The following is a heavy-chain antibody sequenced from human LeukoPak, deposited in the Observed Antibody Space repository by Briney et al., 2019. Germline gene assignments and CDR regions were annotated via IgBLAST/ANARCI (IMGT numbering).Heavy chain of an antibody. Sequence: PGGSLRLSCASSGFIFSSYSMNWVRQAPGKGLEWLSCISSSSTTIYYADSVKGRFTISRDNAKNSLYLQMNSLKAEDTAVYYCARNRFPITGTTNNYYYMDVWGKGTTVTVSS. CDR2: ISSSSTTI. D-gene: IGHD1-7*01. CDR1: GFIFSSYS. CDR3: ARNRFPITGTTNNYYYMDV. J-gene: IGHJ6*03. V-gene: IGHV3-48*04.